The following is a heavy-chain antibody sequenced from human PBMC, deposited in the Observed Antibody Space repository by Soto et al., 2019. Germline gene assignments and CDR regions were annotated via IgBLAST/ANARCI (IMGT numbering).Heavy chain of an antibody. V-gene: IGHV1-69*13. CDR1: GGPFSIYG. Sequence: KHSGASVKVSCKASGGPFSIYGFSWVRQAPGQGPAWIGGIIPILTTPNYAQKFHGRVTIVADESTTTVYMELSSLKSEDTAVYYCSTSVGIAPTGEDGMDVWGQGTSVTVSS. CDR3: STSVGIAPTGEDGMDV. CDR2: IIPILTTP. D-gene: IGHD2-8*02. J-gene: IGHJ6*02.